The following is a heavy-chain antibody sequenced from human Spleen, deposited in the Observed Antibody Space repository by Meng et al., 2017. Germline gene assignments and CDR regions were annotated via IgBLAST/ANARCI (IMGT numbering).Heavy chain of an antibody. CDR1: GCSISRGDYY. Sequence: VQLQVSGLGLVKSSPALSLTCPVSGCSISRGDYYWSWIRQPPGRGLEWIGYIDYSGSTNYNPSLMGRVTISIDTSKNQFSLKLSSVTAADTAVYYCARHDYDFWSGYTYWGQGTRVTVAS. V-gene: IGHV4-30-4*01. CDR3: ARHDYDFWSGYTY. J-gene: IGHJ4*02. D-gene: IGHD3-3*01. CDR2: IDYSGST.